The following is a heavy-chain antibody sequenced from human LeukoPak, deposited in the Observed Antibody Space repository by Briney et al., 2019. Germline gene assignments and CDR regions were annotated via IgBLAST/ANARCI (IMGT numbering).Heavy chain of an antibody. J-gene: IGHJ3*02. CDR2: ISSSGNTI. D-gene: IGHD3-22*01. V-gene: IGHV3-11*01. Sequence: GGSLRLSCAASGFTFSDYYMSWIRQAPGKGLEWVSYISSSGNTIYYADSIKGRFTISRDNAKNSLYLQMNSLRAEDTAVYYCASVAFYSDPYTYHSSGYPPAAFDIWGQGTMVTVSS. CDR3: ASVAFYSDPYTYHSSGYPPAAFDI. CDR1: GFTFSDYY.